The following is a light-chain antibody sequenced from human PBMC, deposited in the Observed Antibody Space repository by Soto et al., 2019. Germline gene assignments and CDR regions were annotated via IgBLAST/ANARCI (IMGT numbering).Light chain of an antibody. J-gene: IGLJ1*01. Sequence: QSVLTQPASVSGSPGQSITISCTGSISDVGSYNLVSWYQHHPGKVPKVIIYEATKRPSGVSSRFSGSKSPNAASLTISGLQAEDEADYYCSSYTSTSTPLVFGTGTKVTVL. V-gene: IGLV2-14*02. CDR1: ISDVGSYNL. CDR3: SSYTSTSTPLV. CDR2: EAT.